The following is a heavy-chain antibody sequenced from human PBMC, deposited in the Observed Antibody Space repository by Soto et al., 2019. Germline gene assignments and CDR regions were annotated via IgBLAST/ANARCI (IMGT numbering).Heavy chain of an antibody. D-gene: IGHD2-2*02. CDR2: INHSGST. J-gene: IGHJ6*02. Sequence: PSETLSLTCAVYGGSFSGYYWSWIRQPPGKGLEWIGEINHSGSTNYNPSLKSRVTTSVDTSKNQFSLKLSSVTAADTAVYYCARGPGCSSTSCYTYYYYYYGMDVWGQGTTVTAP. CDR3: ARGPGCSSTSCYTYYYYYYGMDV. V-gene: IGHV4-34*01. CDR1: GGSFSGYY.